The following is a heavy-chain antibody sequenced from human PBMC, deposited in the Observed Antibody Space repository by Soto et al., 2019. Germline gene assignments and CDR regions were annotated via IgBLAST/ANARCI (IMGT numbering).Heavy chain of an antibody. CDR3: ARDPNYRSSWPLLGMDV. D-gene: IGHD6-13*01. CDR1: GFTFSSYG. Sequence: QVQLVESGGGVFQPGRSLRLSCAASGFTFSSYGMHWVRQAPGKGLEWVAVIWYDGSNKYYADSVKGRFTISRDNSKNTLYLQMNSLRAEDTAVYYCARDPNYRSSWPLLGMDVWGQGTTVTVSS. CDR2: IWYDGSNK. V-gene: IGHV3-33*01. J-gene: IGHJ6*02.